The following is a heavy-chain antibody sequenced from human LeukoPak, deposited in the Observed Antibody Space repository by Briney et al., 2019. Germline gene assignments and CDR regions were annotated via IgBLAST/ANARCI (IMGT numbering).Heavy chain of an antibody. J-gene: IGHJ4*02. Sequence: GGSLRLSCAASGFTFSSYSMNWVRQAPGKGLEWVSYISSSSSTIYYADSVKGRFTISRDNAENSLYLQMNSLRAEDTAVYYCARTEVAGSFDYWGQGTLVTVSS. D-gene: IGHD6-19*01. V-gene: IGHV3-48*04. CDR2: ISSSSSTI. CDR1: GFTFSSYS. CDR3: ARTEVAGSFDY.